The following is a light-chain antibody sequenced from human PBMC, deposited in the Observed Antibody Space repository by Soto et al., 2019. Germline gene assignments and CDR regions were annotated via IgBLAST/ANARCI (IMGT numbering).Light chain of an antibody. V-gene: IGKV3D-7*01. Sequence: PGERVTLSCRASQSVSSNYLTWYQQTPGQAPRVLIYGASTRATSIPARFSGSGSGTDFTLTISSLQPEDFAIDYCQHGYNLPRTLGHGSRVEIK. CDR2: GAS. CDR3: QHGYNLPRT. J-gene: IGKJ1*01. CDR1: QSVSSNY.